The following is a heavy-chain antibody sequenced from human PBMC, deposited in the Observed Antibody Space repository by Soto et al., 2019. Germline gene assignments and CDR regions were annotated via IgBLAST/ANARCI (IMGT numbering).Heavy chain of an antibody. J-gene: IGHJ6*02. D-gene: IGHD5-18*01. CDR3: ARDRRGYSYGPYYYYYGMDV. CDR1: GFTFSSYS. Sequence: GGSLRLSCAASGFTFSSYSMNWVRQAPGKGLEWVSSISSSSSYIYYADSVKGRFTISRDNAKNSLYLQMNSLRAEDTAVYYCARDRRGYSYGPYYYYYGMDVWGQGTTVTVS. V-gene: IGHV3-21*01. CDR2: ISSSSSYI.